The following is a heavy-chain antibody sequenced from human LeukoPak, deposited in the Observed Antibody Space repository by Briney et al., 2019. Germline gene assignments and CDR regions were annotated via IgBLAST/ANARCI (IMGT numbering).Heavy chain of an antibody. CDR1: GFTFSSYG. J-gene: IGHJ4*02. V-gene: IGHV3-30*18. D-gene: IGHD3-10*01. CDR2: ISCDGSNK. Sequence: PGGSLRLSCAASGFTFSSYGMHWVRQAPGKGLEWVAVISCDGSNKYYADSVKGRFTISRDNSKNTLYLQMNSLRAEDTAVYYCAKSSGDSYFDYWGQGTLVTVSS. CDR3: AKSSGDSYFDY.